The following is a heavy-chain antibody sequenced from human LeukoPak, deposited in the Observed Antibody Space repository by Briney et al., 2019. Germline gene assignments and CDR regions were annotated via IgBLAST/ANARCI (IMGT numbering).Heavy chain of an antibody. CDR3: ARAGQNNWFDP. Sequence: GGSLRLSCAASGFTFSSYAMSWVRQAPGKGLEWVSAISGSGGSTYYADSVKGRFTISRDNAKNSLYLQMNSLRAEDTAVYHCARAGQNNWFDPWGQGTLVTVSS. CDR1: GFTFSSYA. V-gene: IGHV3-23*01. J-gene: IGHJ5*02. CDR2: ISGSGGST.